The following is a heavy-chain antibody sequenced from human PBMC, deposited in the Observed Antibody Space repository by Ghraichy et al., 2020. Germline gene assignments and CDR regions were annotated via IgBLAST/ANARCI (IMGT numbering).Heavy chain of an antibody. CDR2: FSSSGTTI. D-gene: IGHD6-19*01. J-gene: IGHJ6*04. CDR3: ARDLKVAVAGFDV. V-gene: IGHV3-11*01. CDR1: EFSISDYY. Sequence: GGSLRLSCAASEFSISDYYMSWIRQAPGKGLEWISYFSSSGTTIYYADSVKGRFTISRDSAKNSLYLQMNSLRGEDTAVYYCARDLKVAVAGFDVWGKGTAVTFSS.